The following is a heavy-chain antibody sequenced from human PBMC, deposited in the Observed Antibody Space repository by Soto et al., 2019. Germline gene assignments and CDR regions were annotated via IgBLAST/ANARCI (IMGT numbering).Heavy chain of an antibody. D-gene: IGHD2-21*02. CDR3: ARELHHSDTVNWFDP. Sequence: ASVKVSCKVSGYTLTELSMHWVRQAPGKGLEWMGGFDPEDGETIYAQKFQGRVTLTRDTSIGTAYMELSRLRSDDTAVYYCARELHHSDTVNWFDPWGQGTLVTVSS. V-gene: IGHV1-24*01. CDR2: FDPEDGET. CDR1: GYTLTELS. J-gene: IGHJ5*02.